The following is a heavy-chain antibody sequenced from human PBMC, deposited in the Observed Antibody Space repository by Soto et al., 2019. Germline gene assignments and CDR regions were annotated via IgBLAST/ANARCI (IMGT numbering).Heavy chain of an antibody. Sequence: LRLSCAASGFTFSSHAMHWVRQAPGKGLEWVALISSDGGNKYYIDSVKGRFTISRDNSKNSLSLQMNSLRAEDTAVYYCARDHEGSGTYFDYWGQGTLVTLSS. J-gene: IGHJ4*02. CDR3: ARDHEGSGTYFDY. D-gene: IGHD1-26*01. CDR1: GFTFSSHA. V-gene: IGHV3-30*03. CDR2: ISSDGGNK.